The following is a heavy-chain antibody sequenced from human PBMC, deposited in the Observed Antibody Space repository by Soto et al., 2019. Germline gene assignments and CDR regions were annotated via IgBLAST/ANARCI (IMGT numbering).Heavy chain of an antibody. Sequence: QVQLQQWGAGLLKPSETLSLTCAVYGGSFSGYHWSWIRQPPGKGLEWIGEITRSGSTNYNPSLKSRVTISVDTSKQQFSLSLTSVTAADTAVYFCVRALAAVQEWGQGTLVTVSS. J-gene: IGHJ4*02. CDR2: ITRSGST. CDR1: GGSFSGYH. D-gene: IGHD6-13*01. V-gene: IGHV4-34*01. CDR3: VRALAAVQE.